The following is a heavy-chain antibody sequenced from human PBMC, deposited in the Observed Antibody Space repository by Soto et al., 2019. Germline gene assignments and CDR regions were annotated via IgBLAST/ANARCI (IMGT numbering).Heavy chain of an antibody. CDR2: ISGSGGST. CDR1: RFTFSSYA. Sequence: EVQLLESGGGLVQPGGSLRLSCAASRFTFSSYAMSWVRQAPGKGLEWVSAISGSGGSTYYADSVKGRFTISRDNSKNTLYMQMNSLRAEDTAVYYCAKAANLLGATNPIDYWGQGTLVTVSS. D-gene: IGHD1-26*01. J-gene: IGHJ4*02. CDR3: AKAANLLGATNPIDY. V-gene: IGHV3-23*01.